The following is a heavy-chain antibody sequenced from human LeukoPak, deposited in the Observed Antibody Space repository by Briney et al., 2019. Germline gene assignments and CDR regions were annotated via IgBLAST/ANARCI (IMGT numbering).Heavy chain of an antibody. J-gene: IGHJ4*02. CDR3: ARAPRITMIVVVIFDY. CDR1: GYTFTGYY. V-gene: IGHV1-2*02. Sequence: ASVKVSCKASGYTFTGYYMHWVRQAPGQGLEWMGWINPNSGGTNYAQKFQGRVTMTRDTSIGTAYMELSRLRSDDTAVYYCARAPRITMIVVVIFDYWGQGTLVTVSS. CDR2: INPNSGGT. D-gene: IGHD3-22*01.